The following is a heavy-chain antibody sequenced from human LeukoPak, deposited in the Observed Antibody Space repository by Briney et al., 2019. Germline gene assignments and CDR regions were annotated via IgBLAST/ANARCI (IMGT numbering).Heavy chain of an antibody. D-gene: IGHD3-16*02. J-gene: IGHJ4*02. CDR2: ISAYNGNT. Sequence: ASVKVSCKASGYTFTSYGISWVRQAPGQGLEWMGWISAYNGNTNYAQKLQGRVTMTTDTSTSTAYVELRSLRSDDTAVYYCARVIHRLGELSHVDYWGQGTLVTVSS. CDR3: ARVIHRLGELSHVDY. V-gene: IGHV1-18*01. CDR1: GYTFTSYG.